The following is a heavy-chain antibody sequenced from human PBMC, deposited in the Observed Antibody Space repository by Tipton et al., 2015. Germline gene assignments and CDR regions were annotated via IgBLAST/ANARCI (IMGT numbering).Heavy chain of an antibody. CDR1: GYTFTSYD. Sequence: QSGAEVKKPGASVKVSCKASGYTFTSYDINWVRQATGQGLEWMGWISAFSGNTNYAQKFQGRVTMTTDTSTTTAYMELRSLRFDDTAVYYCARGDSSGPDYWGQGTLVTVSS. CDR2: ISAFSGNT. V-gene: IGHV1-18*01. CDR3: ARGDSSGPDY. J-gene: IGHJ4*02. D-gene: IGHD6-19*01.